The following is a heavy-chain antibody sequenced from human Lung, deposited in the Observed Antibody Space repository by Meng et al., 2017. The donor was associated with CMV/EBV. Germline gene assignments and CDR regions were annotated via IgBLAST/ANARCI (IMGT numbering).Heavy chain of an antibody. CDR1: GRSISSSSYY. CDR2: IYYSGST. Sequence: LXCTVYGRSISSSSYYWGWIRQTPGKGLEWFGSIYYSGSTYYNPSLKSRVTISVDTSKNQFSLKLSSVTAADTAVYYCARDATIFGVVDPYYYGMDVXGQGXTVTVSS. J-gene: IGHJ6*02. CDR3: ARDATIFGVVDPYYYGMDV. D-gene: IGHD3-3*01. V-gene: IGHV4-39*02.